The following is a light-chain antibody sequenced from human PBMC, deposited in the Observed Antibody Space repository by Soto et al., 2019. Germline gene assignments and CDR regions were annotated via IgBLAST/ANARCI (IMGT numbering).Light chain of an antibody. V-gene: IGKV3-20*01. CDR2: GTS. Sequence: ESVLTQSPGTLSLSPGDRATLSCRASQRVSSIHLAWYQQKPGQAPRLLIYGTSVRATGIPDRFRGSGSGTDVTLTISRLEPEDFAVYYCQQYGGSPQFTFGPGTKVDI. CDR3: QQYGGSPQFT. J-gene: IGKJ3*01. CDR1: QRVSSIH.